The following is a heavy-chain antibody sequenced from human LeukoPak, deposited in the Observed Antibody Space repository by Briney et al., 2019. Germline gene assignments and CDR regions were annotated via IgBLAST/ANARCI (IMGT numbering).Heavy chain of an antibody. V-gene: IGHV5-51*01. J-gene: IGHJ3*02. CDR2: VYPGDSDT. CDR1: GYTFTNYW. Sequence: GESLKISCKGSGYTFTNYWIHWVRQMPGKGLEWMGNVYPGDSDTRYSPSSQGQVTISADKSITTTYLQWNSLKASDTAIYYCARQLDYGGFGAFGIWGQGTMVTVSS. D-gene: IGHD4-23*01. CDR3: ARQLDYGGFGAFGI.